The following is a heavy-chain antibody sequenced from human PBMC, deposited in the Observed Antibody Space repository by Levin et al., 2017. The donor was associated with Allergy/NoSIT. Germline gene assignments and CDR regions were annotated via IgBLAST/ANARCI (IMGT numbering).Heavy chain of an antibody. CDR1: GFTFSSFA. CDR2: ISYDGSKT. Sequence: GGSLRLSCAASGFTFSSFAMHWVRQAPGKELEWMAVISYDGSKTNYADSVKGRFTISRDNSKNTLYLQMNSLRHEDTAMYLCAREYTVLNVRRFDPWGQGTQVTFSS. V-gene: IGHV3-30-3*01. J-gene: IGHJ5*02. D-gene: IGHD2-2*02. CDR3: AREYTVLNVRRFDP.